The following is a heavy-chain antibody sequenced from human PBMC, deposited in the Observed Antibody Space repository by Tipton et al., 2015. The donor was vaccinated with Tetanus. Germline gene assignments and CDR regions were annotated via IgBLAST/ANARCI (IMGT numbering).Heavy chain of an antibody. J-gene: IGHJ4*02. CDR3: ARDRDGGWSFDS. D-gene: IGHD6-19*01. CDR2: ILGDDSST. CDR1: GFTFTRYP. Sequence: SLRLSCAASGFTFTRYPMHWVRQAPGKGLEYVASILGDDSSTLYASSMKGRFTITRDNSKNTLYLQMDSLRGEDMAVYYCARDRDGGWSFDSWGQGTLVTVSS. V-gene: IGHV3-64*01.